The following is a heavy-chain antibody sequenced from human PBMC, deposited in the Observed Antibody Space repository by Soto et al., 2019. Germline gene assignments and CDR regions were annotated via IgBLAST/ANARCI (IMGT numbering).Heavy chain of an antibody. Sequence: ASVKVSCKASGYTFTSYGISWVRQAPGQGLKRMRWISAYNGNTNYTQKLQGRVTMTTDTSTSTAYMELRSLRSDDTAVYYCARPIVVVTRLSPAGYYYYGMDVWGQGTTVTVSS. D-gene: IGHD2-21*02. CDR3: ARPIVVVTRLSPAGYYYYGMDV. J-gene: IGHJ6*02. V-gene: IGHV1-18*01. CDR2: ISAYNGNT. CDR1: GYTFTSYG.